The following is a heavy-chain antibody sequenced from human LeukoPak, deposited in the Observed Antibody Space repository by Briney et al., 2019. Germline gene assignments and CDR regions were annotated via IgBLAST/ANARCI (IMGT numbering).Heavy chain of an antibody. Sequence: PGGSLRLSCVASGFAFSSHHMNWVRQTPGKGLESVATIKPDGSEKYYVDSVKGRFTISRDNAKNTLYLQMNSLRAEDTAVYYCARPPTPGSYYNAGLGYWGQGTLVTVSS. V-gene: IGHV3-7*01. J-gene: IGHJ4*02. D-gene: IGHD3-10*01. CDR3: ARPPTPGSYYNAGLGY. CDR2: IKPDGSEK. CDR1: GFAFSSHH.